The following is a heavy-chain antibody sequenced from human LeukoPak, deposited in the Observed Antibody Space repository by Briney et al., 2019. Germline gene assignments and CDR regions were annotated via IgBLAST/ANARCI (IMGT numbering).Heavy chain of an antibody. J-gene: IGHJ3*02. CDR3: AKDFKVVATQLAPPDAFDI. CDR2: ISGSGGST. CDR1: GFTFSSYA. Sequence: PGGSLRLSCAASGFTFSSYAMSWVRQAPGKGLEWVSAISGSGGSTYYADSVKGRFTISRDNSKNTLYLQMNSLRAEDTAVYYCAKDFKVVATQLAPPDAFDIWGQGTMVTVSS. D-gene: IGHD5-12*01. V-gene: IGHV3-23*01.